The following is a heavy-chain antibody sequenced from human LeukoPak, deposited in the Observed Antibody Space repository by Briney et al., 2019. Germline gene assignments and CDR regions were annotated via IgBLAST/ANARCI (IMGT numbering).Heavy chain of an antibody. CDR2: ISYDGSNK. J-gene: IGHJ4*02. Sequence: PGRSLRLSCAASGFTFSSYAIHWVRQAPGKGLEWVAVISYDGSNKYYADSVKGRFTISRDNSKNTLYLQMNSLRAEDTAVYYCARSSGSYYVDYWGQGTLVTVSS. CDR3: ARSSGSYYVDY. CDR1: GFTFSSYA. V-gene: IGHV3-30*01. D-gene: IGHD1-26*01.